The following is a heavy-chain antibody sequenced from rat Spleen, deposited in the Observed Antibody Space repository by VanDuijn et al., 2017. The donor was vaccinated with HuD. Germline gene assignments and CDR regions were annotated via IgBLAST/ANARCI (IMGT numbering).Heavy chain of an antibody. CDR2: INYDGGST. V-gene: IGHV5-20*01. CDR1: GFSFSDYA. CDR3: TTWFAY. J-gene: IGHJ3*01. Sequence: EVQLVESGGGLVQPGRSLKLSCAPSGFSFSDYAVAWVRQAPTKGLEWVASINYDGGSTYYRDSVKGRFTISRDNAKSSLYLQMNSLKSEDTATYYCTTWFAYWGQGTLVTVSS.